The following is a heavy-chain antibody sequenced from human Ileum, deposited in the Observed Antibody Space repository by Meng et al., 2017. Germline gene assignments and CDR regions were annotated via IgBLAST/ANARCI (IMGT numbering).Heavy chain of an antibody. V-gene: IGHV4-30-4*01. CDR1: GGSISSGDYY. CDR3: AASLDGNRFDP. D-gene: IGHD1-26*01. CDR2: IFDTGPP. Sequence: VQLQESGPGLVKSSQTLSPTGTVSGGSISSGDYYWSWIRQPPGKGLEWIGYIFDTGPPSYSPPLRSRLSISMDTSKNQFSLRLTSVSAADTAVYYCAASLDGNRFDPWGQGTLVTVSS. J-gene: IGHJ5*02.